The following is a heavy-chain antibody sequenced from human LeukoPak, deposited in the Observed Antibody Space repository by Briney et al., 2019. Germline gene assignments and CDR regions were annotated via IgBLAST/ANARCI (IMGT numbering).Heavy chain of an antibody. CDR3: AREISSSWSDYFDY. J-gene: IGHJ4*02. Sequence: GGSLRPSCAASGFTFSSYWMSWVRQAPGKGLEWVANIKQDGSEKYYVDSVKGRFTISRDNAKNSLYLQMNSLRAEDTAVYYCAREISSSWSDYFDYWGQGTLVTVSS. V-gene: IGHV3-7*01. CDR2: IKQDGSEK. CDR1: GFTFSSYW. D-gene: IGHD6-13*01.